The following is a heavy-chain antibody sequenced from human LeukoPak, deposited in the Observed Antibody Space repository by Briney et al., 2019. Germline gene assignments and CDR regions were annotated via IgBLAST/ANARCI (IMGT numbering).Heavy chain of an antibody. V-gene: IGHV3-23*01. CDR3: ARDTHRYNWFDP. J-gene: IGHJ5*02. CDR2: ISGSGGST. CDR1: GFTFSSYA. Sequence: GGSLRLSCAASGFTFSSYAMSRVRQAPGKGLEWVSAISGSGGSTYYADSVKGRFTISRDNSKNTLYLQMNSLGAEDTAVYYCARDTHRYNWFDPWGRGTLVTVSS.